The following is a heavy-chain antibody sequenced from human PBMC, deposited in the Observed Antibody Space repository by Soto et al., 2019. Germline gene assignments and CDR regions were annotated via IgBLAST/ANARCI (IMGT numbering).Heavy chain of an antibody. CDR3: TSYRRGSQLWFLDYGMDV. Sequence: EVQLVESGGGLVPPGGSLKLSCAASGFPFSGSAMHWVRQASGKGLEWVGRIRSKANSYATAYAASVKGRFTISRDDSKNTAYLQMNSLKTEDTAVYYCTSYRRGSQLWFLDYGMDVWGQGTTVTVSS. CDR2: IRSKANSYAT. CDR1: GFPFSGSA. D-gene: IGHD5-18*01. V-gene: IGHV3-73*02. J-gene: IGHJ6*02.